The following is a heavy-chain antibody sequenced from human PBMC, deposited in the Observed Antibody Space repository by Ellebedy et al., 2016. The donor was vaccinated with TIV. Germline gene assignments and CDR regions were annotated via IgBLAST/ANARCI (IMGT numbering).Heavy chain of an antibody. CDR2: ISFDGGNQ. CDR3: AKDRSKEVQWLDDPFDI. CDR1: RIAFDLYG. D-gene: IGHD6-19*01. V-gene: IGHV3-30*18. J-gene: IGHJ3*02. Sequence: GESLKISXVASRIAFDLYGMHWVRQAPGRGLEWVAVISFDGGNQYYADSVQGRFTISRGNSKNTLFLQMTSLRPEDTAVYFCAKDRSKEVQWLDDPFDIWGRGTMVTVSS.